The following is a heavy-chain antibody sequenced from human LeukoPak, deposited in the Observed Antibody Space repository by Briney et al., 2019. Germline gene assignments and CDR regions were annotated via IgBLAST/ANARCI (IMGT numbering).Heavy chain of an antibody. CDR1: GGSISSSSYY. J-gene: IGHJ4*02. D-gene: IGHD3-22*01. Sequence: PSETLSLTCTVSGGSISSSSYYWGWIRQPPGKGLEWIGSIYYSGSTYYNPSLKSRVTISVDTSKNQFSLKLSSVTAADTAVYYCARLGYYDSSGTLGAIYYFDYWGQGTLVTVSS. CDR2: IYYSGST. CDR3: ARLGYYDSSGTLGAIYYFDY. V-gene: IGHV4-39*01.